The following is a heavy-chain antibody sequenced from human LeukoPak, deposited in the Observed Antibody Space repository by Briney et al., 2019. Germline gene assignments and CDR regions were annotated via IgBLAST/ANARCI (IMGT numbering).Heavy chain of an antibody. V-gene: IGHV4-59*08. D-gene: IGHD1-26*01. CDR3: ARQLGWARDLDY. CDR2: VYYSGST. CDR1: AGSISNYY. J-gene: IGHJ4*02. Sequence: KPSETLSLTCTVAAGSISNYYSSWIRQPPGKGLEWHGYVYYSGSTNYNPSLKTRVTISVDASRNQFSLKVRSVTAAETAVYYCARQLGWARDLDYWGQGTLVTVSS.